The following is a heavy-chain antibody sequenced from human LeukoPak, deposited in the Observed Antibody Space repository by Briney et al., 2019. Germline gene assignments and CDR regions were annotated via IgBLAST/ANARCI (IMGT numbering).Heavy chain of an antibody. J-gene: IGHJ5*02. CDR2: INPDNGGA. CDR1: GYSFTGYH. D-gene: IGHD6-6*01. V-gene: IGHV1-2*02. CDR3: ARVRRYTRASRNWLDP. Sequence: ASVKVSCKASGYSFTGYHMHWVRQAPGQGLEWMGRINPDNGGANYAQKFQGRVTMTRDTSARTAYMELSRLTSADTAVYYCARVRRYTRASRNWLDPWGQGTLVTVSS.